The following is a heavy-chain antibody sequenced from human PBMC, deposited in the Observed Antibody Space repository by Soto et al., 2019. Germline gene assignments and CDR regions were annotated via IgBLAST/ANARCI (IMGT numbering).Heavy chain of an antibody. D-gene: IGHD6-13*01. CDR1: GFTFSSHG. Sequence: QVQLVESGGGVVQPGRSLRLSCAASGFTFSSHGMHWVRQAPGKGLEWVAVIWNDGSNKFYADSVKGRFTISRDDSKNTLYLQMDSLRVEDTAFYYCARDHSNSEDYWGQGTLVTVSS. CDR2: IWNDGSNK. CDR3: ARDHSNSEDY. V-gene: IGHV3-33*01. J-gene: IGHJ4*02.